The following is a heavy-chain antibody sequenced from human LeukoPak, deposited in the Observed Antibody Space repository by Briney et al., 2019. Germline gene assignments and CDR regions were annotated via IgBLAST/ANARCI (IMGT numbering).Heavy chain of an antibody. Sequence: GGSLRLSCAASGFTFNDYYMSWIRQAPGKGLEWISDISSSGSTIKYADSVKGRFTISRDNAKKSLYLQMNSLRAEDTAVYYCAKDPQSSGWPIDAFDIWGQGTMVTVSS. CDR2: ISSSGSTI. D-gene: IGHD6-19*01. CDR1: GFTFNDYY. J-gene: IGHJ3*02. CDR3: AKDPQSSGWPIDAFDI. V-gene: IGHV3-11*01.